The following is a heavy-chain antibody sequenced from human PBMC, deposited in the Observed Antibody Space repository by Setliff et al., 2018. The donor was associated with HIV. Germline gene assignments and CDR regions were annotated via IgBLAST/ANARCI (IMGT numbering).Heavy chain of an antibody. V-gene: IGHV4-59*08. CDR1: GGSISSYY. CDR3: ARLCIAAAGTRSIPWYFDL. Sequence: ASETLSLTCTVSGGSISSYYWSWIRQPPGKGLEWIGYIYYSGSTNYNPSLKSRVTISVDTSKNQFSLKLSSVTAAGTAVYYCARLCIAAAGTRSIPWYFDLWGRGTLVTVSS. D-gene: IGHD6-13*01. CDR2: IYYSGST. J-gene: IGHJ2*01.